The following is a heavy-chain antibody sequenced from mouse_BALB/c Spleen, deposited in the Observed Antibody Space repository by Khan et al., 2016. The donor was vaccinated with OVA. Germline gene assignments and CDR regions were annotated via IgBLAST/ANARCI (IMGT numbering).Heavy chain of an antibody. D-gene: IGHD2-1*01. CDR1: GFSLTSYG. J-gene: IGHJ4*01. Sequence: QVQLKESGPGLVQPSQSLSITCTVSGFSLTSYGVHWVRQSPGKGLEWLGVIWRGGSTDYNAAFMSRLSITKDNSKSQVFFKMNSLQADDTAIYYCAKNRGKYGNYDYYAMDYWGQGPSVTVSS. CDR2: IWRGGST. V-gene: IGHV2-5*01. CDR3: AKNRGKYGNYDYYAMDY.